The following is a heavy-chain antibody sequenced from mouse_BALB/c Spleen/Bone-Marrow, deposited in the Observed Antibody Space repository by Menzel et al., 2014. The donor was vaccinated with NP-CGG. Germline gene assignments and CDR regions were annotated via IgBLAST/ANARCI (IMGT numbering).Heavy chain of an antibody. D-gene: IGHD1-1*01. V-gene: IGHV1S81*02. CDR1: GYTFTSYY. CDR2: INPSSGTT. CDR3: TRWGGYGSYFDY. J-gene: IGHJ2*01. Sequence: QVQLQQPGAELVKPGASVKLSYKASGYTFTSYYMYWVKQRPGQGLEWIGEINPSSGTTNFNEKFKSKATLTVDKSSNTAYMQLSSLTSEDSAVYYCTRWGGYGSYFDYWGQGTTLTVSS.